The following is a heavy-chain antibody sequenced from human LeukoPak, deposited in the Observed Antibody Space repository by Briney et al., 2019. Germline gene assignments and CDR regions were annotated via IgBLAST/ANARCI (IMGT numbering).Heavy chain of an antibody. D-gene: IGHD1-1*01. Sequence: ASVKVSCKASGYTFTGYYMHWVRQAPGQGLEWMGWINPNSGGTNYAQKFQGRVTMTRDTSISTAYMELSRLRSDDTAVYYCARVSPPRPPPWNPYYIDVWGKGTTVTVSS. CDR3: ARVSPPRPPPWNPYYIDV. CDR1: GYTFTGYY. V-gene: IGHV1-2*02. CDR2: INPNSGGT. J-gene: IGHJ6*03.